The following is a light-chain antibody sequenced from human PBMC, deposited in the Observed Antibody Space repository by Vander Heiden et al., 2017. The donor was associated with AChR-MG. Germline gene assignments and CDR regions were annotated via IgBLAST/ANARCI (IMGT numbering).Light chain of an antibody. J-gene: IGLJ2*01. CDR3: QVWDSRSDHSVV. V-gene: IGLV3-21*02. CDR1: NIASKS. CDR2: EDR. Sequence: SYVVTQPPSLSVAPGQTARIPCGGNNIASKSVHWYQQKPGQAPALVVEEDRARPSGIPERFSGSNSGNMAKPIISRVEAGDEADYYCQVWDSRSDHSVVFGGGTKLTVI.